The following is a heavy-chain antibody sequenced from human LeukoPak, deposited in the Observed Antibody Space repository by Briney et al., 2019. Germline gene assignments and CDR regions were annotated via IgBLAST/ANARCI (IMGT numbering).Heavy chain of an antibody. D-gene: IGHD2-15*01. CDR2: IYSGGST. Sequence: GGSLRLSCAASGFTVSNKYMTWVRQAPGKGLEWVSVIYSGGSTYYADSVKGRFTISRDNSKNTLYLRMNSLRAEDTAVYYCAKDTLVPYCSGGSCYMSNYYMDVWGKGTTVTVSS. V-gene: IGHV3-53*01. J-gene: IGHJ6*03. CDR3: AKDTLVPYCSGGSCYMSNYYMDV. CDR1: GFTVSNKY.